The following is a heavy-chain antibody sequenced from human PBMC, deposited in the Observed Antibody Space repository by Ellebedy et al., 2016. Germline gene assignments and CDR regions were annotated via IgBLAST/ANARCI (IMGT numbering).Heavy chain of an antibody. V-gene: IGHV3-64*01. J-gene: IGHJ4*02. D-gene: IGHD3-22*01. Sequence: GESLKISCAASGFSFSSYAMNWVRQAPGKGLEVVSVISSNGESTYYAKSVKGRFTISRDNYKNTLYLQMGSLRPEDMAVYYCARGGPVVLSPFDYWGQGTLVTVSS. CDR2: ISSNGEST. CDR1: GFSFSSYA. CDR3: ARGGPVVLSPFDY.